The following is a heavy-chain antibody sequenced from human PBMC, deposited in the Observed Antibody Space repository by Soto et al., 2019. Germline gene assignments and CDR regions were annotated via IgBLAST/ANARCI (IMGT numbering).Heavy chain of an antibody. D-gene: IGHD2-21*01. Sequence: PSEKLSLTCAVSGGSIRSGGYSWSWIRQPPGKGLEWIGYIYHSGSTYYNPSLKSRVTISVDRSKNQFSLKLSSVTAADTAVYYCAIGYYSPPRDVMSFWGQG. CDR1: GGSIRSGGYS. CDR2: IYHSGST. CDR3: AIGYYSPPRDVMSF. J-gene: IGHJ3*01. V-gene: IGHV4-30-2*01.